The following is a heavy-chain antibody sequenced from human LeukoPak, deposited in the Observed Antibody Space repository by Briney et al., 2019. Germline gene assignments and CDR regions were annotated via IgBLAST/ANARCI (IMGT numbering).Heavy chain of an antibody. Sequence: PGGSLRFSCAASGFSFSVFWMSWVRQAPGKGLEWVANINQDGSEKNYVDSVKGRFTISRDGAKNSLYLQMNSLRAEDAAVYYCAREQCSGNSCYYYWGQGTLVTVSS. CDR1: GFSFSVFW. CDR2: INQDGSEK. V-gene: IGHV3-7*01. D-gene: IGHD2-15*01. J-gene: IGHJ4*02. CDR3: AREQCSGNSCYYY.